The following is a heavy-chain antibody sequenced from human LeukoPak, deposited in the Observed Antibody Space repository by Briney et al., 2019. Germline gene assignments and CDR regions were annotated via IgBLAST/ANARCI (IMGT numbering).Heavy chain of an antibody. CDR1: GFTFSSYW. Sequence: GGSLRLSCAASGFTFSSYWMSWVRQAPGKGLEWVANIKQDGSEKYYVDSVKGRFTISRDNAKNSLYLQMNSLRAEDTAVYYCARDGGELLNGYFDYWGQGTLVTVSS. J-gene: IGHJ4*02. CDR3: ARDGGELLNGYFDY. D-gene: IGHD1-26*01. CDR2: IKQDGSEK. V-gene: IGHV3-7*01.